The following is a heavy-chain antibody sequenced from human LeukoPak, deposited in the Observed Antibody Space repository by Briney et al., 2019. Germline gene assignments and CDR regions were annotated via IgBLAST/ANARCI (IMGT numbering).Heavy chain of an antibody. CDR3: ARHEEGTTFGYYYYYMDV. Sequence: SVKVSCKASGGTFGSYAISWVRQAPGQGLEWMGGIIPIFGTANYAQQFQGRVTITADKSTSTAYMELSSLRSEDTAVYYCARHEEGTTFGYYYYYMDVWGKGTTVTVSS. CDR1: GGTFGSYA. D-gene: IGHD2/OR15-2a*01. J-gene: IGHJ6*03. V-gene: IGHV1-69*06. CDR2: IIPIFGTA.